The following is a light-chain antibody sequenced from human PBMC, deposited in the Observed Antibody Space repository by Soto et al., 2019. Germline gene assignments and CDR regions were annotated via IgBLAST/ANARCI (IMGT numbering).Light chain of an antibody. CDR3: LSFDISLIGWV. CDR2: GNI. Sequence: QSVLTQPPSVSGAPGQRVTISCTGSGSNIGAGSYVHWYQQLPGTAPKLLIYGNINRPSGVPDRFSGSQSGTSASLAITGLQAEDEADYYCLSFDISLIGWVFGGGTKVTVL. J-gene: IGLJ3*02. CDR1: GSNIGAGSY. V-gene: IGLV1-40*01.